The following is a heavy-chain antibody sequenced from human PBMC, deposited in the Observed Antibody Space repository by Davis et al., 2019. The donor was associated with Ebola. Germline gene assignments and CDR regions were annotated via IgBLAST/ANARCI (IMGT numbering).Heavy chain of an antibody. CDR2: ISSSGSTI. CDR1: GFTFSSYE. V-gene: IGHV3-48*03. J-gene: IGHJ6*02. CDR3: AKGGARYFYHYYGMDV. D-gene: IGHD2/OR15-2a*01. Sequence: GGSLRLSCAASGFTFSSYEMNWVRQAPGKGLEWVSYISSSGSTIYYADSVKGRFTISRDKSKNTLYLQMNSLRADDTALYYCAKGGARYFYHYYGMDVWGQGTTVTVSS.